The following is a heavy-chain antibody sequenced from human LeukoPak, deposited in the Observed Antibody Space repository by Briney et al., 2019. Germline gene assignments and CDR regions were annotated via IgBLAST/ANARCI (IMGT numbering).Heavy chain of an antibody. D-gene: IGHD4-17*01. CDR2: IYHSGST. CDR1: GVSISSGGYY. Sequence: SQTLSLTCTVSGVSISSGGYYWSWLRQPPGKGLEWIGYIYHSGSTYYNPSLKSRVTISVDRSKNQFSLKLSSVTAADTAVYYCAREDPRSDYLHGPIDYWGQGTLVTVSS. CDR3: AREDPRSDYLHGPIDY. V-gene: IGHV4-30-2*01. J-gene: IGHJ4*02.